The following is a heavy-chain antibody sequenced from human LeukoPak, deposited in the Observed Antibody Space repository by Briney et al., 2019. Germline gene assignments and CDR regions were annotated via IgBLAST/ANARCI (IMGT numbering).Heavy chain of an antibody. CDR3: AKLFRPHYPFDY. V-gene: IGHV3-30*02. J-gene: IGHJ4*02. Sequence: QPGGSLRLSCAASGFTFSSYGMHWVRQAPGKGLEWVAFIRYDGSNKYYADSVKGRFTISRDNSKNTLYLQMNSLRAEDTAVYYCAKLFRPHYPFDYWGQGTLVTVSS. D-gene: IGHD3-10*01. CDR1: GFTFSSYG. CDR2: IRYDGSNK.